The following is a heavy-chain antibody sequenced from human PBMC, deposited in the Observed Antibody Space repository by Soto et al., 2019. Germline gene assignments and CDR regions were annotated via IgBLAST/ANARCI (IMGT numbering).Heavy chain of an antibody. D-gene: IGHD3-10*01. CDR3: ARDQGSSYNLYFDY. CDR1: EFAFSSDW. Sequence: GGSLTPARAASEFAFSSDWMHWVHQALGKGLEWVSGINWNGGSTTYADSVKGRFTISRDNAKNSLYLQMNSLRVEDTAFYYCARDQGSSYNLYFDYWGQGTLVTVSS. V-gene: IGHV3-20*04. CDR2: INWNGGST. J-gene: IGHJ4*02.